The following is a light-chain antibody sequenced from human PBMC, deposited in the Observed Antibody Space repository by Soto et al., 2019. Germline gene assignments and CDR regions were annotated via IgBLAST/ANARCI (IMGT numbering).Light chain of an antibody. V-gene: IGLV2-14*01. CDR1: SSDVGGYNY. Sequence: HSALTQPASVSGSPGQSITISCTGTSSDVGGYNYVSWYQQHTGKAPKVMIYDVSNRPSGVSNRFSGSKSGNTASLTISGLQAEDEADYYCSSYTSSSTPYVFGTGTKVTVL. CDR3: SSYTSSSTPYV. J-gene: IGLJ1*01. CDR2: DVS.